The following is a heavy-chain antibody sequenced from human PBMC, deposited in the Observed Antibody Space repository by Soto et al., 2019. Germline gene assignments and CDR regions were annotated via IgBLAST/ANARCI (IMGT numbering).Heavy chain of an antibody. CDR1: GYTFTSYY. V-gene: IGHV1-46*01. D-gene: IGHD4-17*01. CDR2: INPSGGST. CDR3: ARGGWGDYQTEIHYYCYYGMDV. Sequence: PSVKVSCKASGYTFTSYYMHWVRQAPGQGLEWMGIINPSGGSTSYAQKFQGRVTMTRDTSTSTVYMELSSLRSEDTAVYYCARGGWGDYQTEIHYYCYYGMDVWGQGTTVTVSS. J-gene: IGHJ6*02.